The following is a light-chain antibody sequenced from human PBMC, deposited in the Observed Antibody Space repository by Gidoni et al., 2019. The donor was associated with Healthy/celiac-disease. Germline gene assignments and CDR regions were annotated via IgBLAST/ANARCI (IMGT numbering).Light chain of an antibody. V-gene: IGKV1-39*01. J-gene: IGKJ4*01. CDR1: QSISSY. CDR3: QQSYSTSRGFT. CDR2: AAS. Sequence: DIQMTQSPSSLSASVGDRVTITCRASQSISSYLNWYQQKPGKAPKLLIYAASSLQSGVPSRFSGSGSGTDFTLTISSLQPEDFATYYCQQSYSTSRGFTFGGGTKVEIK.